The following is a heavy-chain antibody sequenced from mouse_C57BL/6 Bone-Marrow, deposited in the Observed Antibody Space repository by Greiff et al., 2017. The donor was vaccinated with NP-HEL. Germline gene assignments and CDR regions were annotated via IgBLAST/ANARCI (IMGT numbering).Heavy chain of an antibody. J-gene: IGHJ2*01. CDR2: INPSTGGT. CDR1: GYSFTGYY. Sequence: EVQLQQSGPELVKPGASVKISCKASGYSFTGYYMNWVKQSPEKSLEWIGEINPSTGGTTYNQKFKAKATLTVDKSSSTAYMQLKSLTSEDSAVYYCARSDYYGSSGDYWGQGTTLTVSS. V-gene: IGHV1-42*01. CDR3: ARSDYYGSSGDY. D-gene: IGHD1-1*01.